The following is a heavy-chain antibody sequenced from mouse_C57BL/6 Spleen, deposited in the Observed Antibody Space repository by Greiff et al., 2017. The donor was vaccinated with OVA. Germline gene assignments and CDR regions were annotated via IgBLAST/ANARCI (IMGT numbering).Heavy chain of an antibody. CDR3: TEDGSPYWYFDV. Sequence: EVQLQESGGGLVQPGGSMKLSCVASGFTFSNYWMNWVRQSPEKGLEWVAQIRLKSDNYATHYAESVKGRFTISRDDSKSSVYLQMNNLRAEDTGIYYCTEDGSPYWYFDVWGTGTTVTVSS. CDR1: GFTFSNYW. V-gene: IGHV6-3*01. J-gene: IGHJ1*03. D-gene: IGHD1-1*01. CDR2: IRLKSDNYAT.